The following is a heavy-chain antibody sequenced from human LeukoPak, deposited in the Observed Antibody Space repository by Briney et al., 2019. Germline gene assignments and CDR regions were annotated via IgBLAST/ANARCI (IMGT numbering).Heavy chain of an antibody. Sequence: GGSLRLSCAASGFPFSSHWMSWVRQAPGKGLEWVANINQDGSQKSCVDSVKGRFSISRDNAKNSLYLQMHSLRAEDTAVYYCARSNREFASGSGDYWGQGTLVTVSS. V-gene: IGHV3-7*05. CDR1: GFPFSSHW. J-gene: IGHJ4*02. CDR3: ARSNREFASGSGDY. CDR2: INQDGSQK. D-gene: IGHD3-10*01.